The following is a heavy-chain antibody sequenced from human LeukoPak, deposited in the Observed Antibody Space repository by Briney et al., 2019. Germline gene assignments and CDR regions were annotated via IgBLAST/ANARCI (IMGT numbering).Heavy chain of an antibody. CDR3: ARVVVTVVTNAYYFDY. J-gene: IGHJ4*02. CDR2: INGDGRNI. V-gene: IGHV3-74*01. D-gene: IGHD4-23*01. Sequence: PGGSLRLSCVASGFTFGSYWMHWVRQAPRKGLVWVSRINGDGRNINYADSVRGRFTISRDNSKSTLYLQMNSLRAEDTAVYYCARVVVTVVTNAYYFDYWGQGTLVTVSS. CDR1: GFTFGSYW.